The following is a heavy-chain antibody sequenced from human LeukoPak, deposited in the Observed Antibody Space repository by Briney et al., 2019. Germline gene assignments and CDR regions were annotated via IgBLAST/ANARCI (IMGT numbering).Heavy chain of an antibody. CDR2: ISSSSSYI. V-gene: IGHV3-21*01. CDR1: GFTFSSYS. CDR3: ARERRVYYDFWSGYYTGIDYYYGMDV. Sequence: GGSLRLSCAASGFTFSSYSMNWVRQAPGKGLEWVSSISSSSSYIYYADSVKGRFTISRDNAKNSLYLQMNSLRAEDTAVYYCARERRVYYDFWSGYYTGIDYYYGMDVWGQGPTVTVSS. J-gene: IGHJ6*02. D-gene: IGHD3-3*01.